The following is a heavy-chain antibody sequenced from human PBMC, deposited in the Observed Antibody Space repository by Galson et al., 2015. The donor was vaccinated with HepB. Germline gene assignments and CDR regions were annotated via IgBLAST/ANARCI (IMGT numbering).Heavy chain of an antibody. CDR2: ISYDGNNK. CDR1: GFTFSGYA. V-gene: IGHV3-30-3*01. CDR3: ARGETYYDFWSGYDY. J-gene: IGHJ4*02. D-gene: IGHD3-3*01. Sequence: SLRLSCAASGFTFSGYAMHWVRQAPGKGLEWVAVISYDGNNKYYADSVKGRFTISRDNSKNTLYLQMNSLRAEDTAVYYCARGETYYDFWSGYDYWGQGTLVTVSS.